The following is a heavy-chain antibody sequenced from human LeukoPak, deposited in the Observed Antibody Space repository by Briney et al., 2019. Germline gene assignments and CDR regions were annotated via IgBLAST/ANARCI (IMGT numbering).Heavy chain of an antibody. Sequence: ASVKVSCKASGYTFTSYYMHWVRQAPGQGLEWMGIINPRGGSTSYAQKFQGRVTMTRDTSTSTVYMELSSLRSEDTAVYYWARDARPLITMVRGPYDYWGQGTLVTVSS. J-gene: IGHJ4*02. CDR3: ARDARPLITMVRGPYDY. D-gene: IGHD3-10*01. CDR2: INPRGGST. V-gene: IGHV1-46*03. CDR1: GYTFTSYY.